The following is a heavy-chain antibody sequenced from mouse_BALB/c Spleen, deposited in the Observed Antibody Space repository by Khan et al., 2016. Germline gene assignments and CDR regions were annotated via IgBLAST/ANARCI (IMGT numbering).Heavy chain of an antibody. Sequence: EVQLQESGPGLVKPSQSLSLTCTVTGYSITSDYAWNWIRQFPGNRLEWMGYISYSGSTSYNPSLKRRISITRDTSKNQFFLQLNSVTSEDTATYYLARSDYGDKDAMDYWGQGTSVTVSS. V-gene: IGHV3-2*02. CDR1: GYSITSDYA. CDR2: ISYSGST. J-gene: IGHJ4*01. D-gene: IGHD1-1*01. CDR3: ARSDYGDKDAMDY.